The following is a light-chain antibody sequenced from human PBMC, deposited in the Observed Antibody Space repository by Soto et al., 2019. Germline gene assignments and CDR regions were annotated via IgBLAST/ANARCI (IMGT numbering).Light chain of an antibody. J-gene: IGKJ4*01. V-gene: IGKV3-15*01. Sequence: EIVMTQSPVTLSVSPGERATLSCRASQSVASNLAWYQQKPGQAPSLLIYDASTRATGIPARFSGSGSGTEFTLTISSLQSEDFAVYYCQQYNNWPPLTFGGGTKVEIK. CDR3: QQYNNWPPLT. CDR1: QSVASN. CDR2: DAS.